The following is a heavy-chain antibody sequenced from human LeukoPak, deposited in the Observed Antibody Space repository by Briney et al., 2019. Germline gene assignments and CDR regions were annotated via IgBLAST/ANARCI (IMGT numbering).Heavy chain of an antibody. J-gene: IGHJ6*03. V-gene: IGHV1-69*11. D-gene: IGHD5-12*01. CDR3: AREPYSGYDPYYYYYYMDV. CDR1: GGTFSSYA. Sequence: GASVKVSCKASGGTFSSYAISWVRQAPGQGLEWMGRIIPILGTANYAQKFQGRVTITTDESTSTAYMELSSLRSEDTAVYYCAREPYSGYDPYYYYYYMDVWGKGTTVTVSS. CDR2: IIPILGTA.